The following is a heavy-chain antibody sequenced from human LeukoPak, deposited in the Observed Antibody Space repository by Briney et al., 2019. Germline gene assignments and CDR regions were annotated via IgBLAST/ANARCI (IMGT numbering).Heavy chain of an antibody. CDR3: ARRVPAAIRYYYGMDV. Sequence: SDTLSLTCAVSGYSISSSNWWGWIRPPPGKGLEWIGYIYYSGSTYYNPSLKSRVTMSVDTSKNQFSLKLSSVTAVDTAVYYCARRVPAAIRYYYGMDVWGQGTTVTVSS. D-gene: IGHD2-2*01. V-gene: IGHV4-28*01. CDR1: GYSISSSNW. J-gene: IGHJ6*02. CDR2: IYYSGST.